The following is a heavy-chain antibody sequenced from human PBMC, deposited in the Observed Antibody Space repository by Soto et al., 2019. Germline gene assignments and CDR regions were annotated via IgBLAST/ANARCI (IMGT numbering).Heavy chain of an antibody. CDR1: GYSFINFY. CDR2: INFSGGGT. D-gene: IGHD6-19*01. J-gene: IGHJ5*02. V-gene: IGHV1-46*01. CDR3: ARGAAVAGGNNWFDP. Sequence: QVHLVQSGAEVKKPGASVKVSCKASGYSFINFYVHWVRQAPGQGLVWMGIINFSGGGTTYAQKFQGRVTMTRDTSTNTVDMQLTSLRSDDTAVYYCARGAAVAGGNNWFDPWGQGTLVTVSS.